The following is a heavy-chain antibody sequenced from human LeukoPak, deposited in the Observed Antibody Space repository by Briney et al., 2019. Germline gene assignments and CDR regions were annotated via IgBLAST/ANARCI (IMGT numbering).Heavy chain of an antibody. D-gene: IGHD2-2*02. CDR3: AREVPYCSSTGCYTNWKRDYYYMDV. CDR2: INWNGGST. Sequence: GGSLRLSCEASGFTFDDYGMSWVRQAPGKGLEWVSGINWNGGSTGYADSVKGRFTISRDNAKNSLYLQMNSLRAEDTALYYCAREVPYCSSTGCYTNWKRDYYYMDVWGKGTTVTVSS. CDR1: GFTFDDYG. J-gene: IGHJ6*03. V-gene: IGHV3-20*04.